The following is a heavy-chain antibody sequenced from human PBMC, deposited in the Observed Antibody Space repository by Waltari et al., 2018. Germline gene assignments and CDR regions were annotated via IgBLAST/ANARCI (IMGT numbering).Heavy chain of an antibody. V-gene: IGHV4-39*07. J-gene: IGHJ4*02. CDR2: IYYSGST. Sequence: QLQLPESGPGLVKPSETLSLTCTVSGGSISSSSSHWGWIRQPPGKGLEWIGSIYYSGSTYYNPSLKSRVTISVDTSKNQFSLKLSSVTAADTAVYYCARVFAGLYFDYWGQGTLVTVSS. CDR3: ARVFAGLYFDY. CDR1: GGSISSSSSH.